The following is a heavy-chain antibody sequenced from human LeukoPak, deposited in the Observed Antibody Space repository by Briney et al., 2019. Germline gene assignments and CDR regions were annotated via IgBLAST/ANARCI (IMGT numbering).Heavy chain of an antibody. Sequence: PSETLSLTCSVSGVSINNYYWSWIRQPPGKGLEWIGYIYYSGDTHYKSSLKSRVTISIDTSKNQFSLRLSSVTAADTAVYYCARFYFDSSGSDYDAFDIWGQGTTVSVSS. V-gene: IGHV4-59*01. CDR3: ARFYFDSSGSDYDAFDI. J-gene: IGHJ3*02. D-gene: IGHD3-22*01. CDR2: IYYSGDT. CDR1: GVSINNYY.